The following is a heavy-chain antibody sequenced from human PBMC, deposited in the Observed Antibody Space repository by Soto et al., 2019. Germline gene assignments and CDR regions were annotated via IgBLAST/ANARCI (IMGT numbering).Heavy chain of an antibody. J-gene: IGHJ5*02. CDR3: ARDTYYYDRSGLNSFDP. D-gene: IGHD3-22*01. V-gene: IGHV4-38-2*01. Sequence: PSETLSLTCAVSGYSISSGYYWGWIRQPPGKGLEWIGSIYHSGSTYYNPSLKSRATISVDTSKNQFSLKLSSVTAADTAVYYCARDTYYYDRSGLNSFDPWGQATPVTVSS. CDR1: GYSISSGYY. CDR2: IYHSGST.